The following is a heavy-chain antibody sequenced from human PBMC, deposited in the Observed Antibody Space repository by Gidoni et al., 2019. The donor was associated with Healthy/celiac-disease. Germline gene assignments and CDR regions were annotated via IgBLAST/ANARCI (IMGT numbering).Heavy chain of an antibody. CDR1: GINFGDYA. CDR2: SRSKAYGGTT. J-gene: IGHJ4*02. Sequence: EGQQVESGGGLVQTGRSMRLSGTASGINFGDYAMSWFRKAPGKGLEWVGFSRSKAYGGTTEYAASLTGRFTISRDDSKCIAYLQLNSLKTEDTAVYYCTRVSSSYDLDYWGQGTLVTVSS. D-gene: IGHD6-6*01. CDR3: TRVSSSYDLDY. V-gene: IGHV3-49*03.